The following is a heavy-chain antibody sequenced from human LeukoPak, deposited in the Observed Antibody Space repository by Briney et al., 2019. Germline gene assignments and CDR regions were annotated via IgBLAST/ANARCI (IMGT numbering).Heavy chain of an antibody. Sequence: PGGSLRLSCAASGFTLSNYGIHWVRQAPGKGLEWVAFVRSGGGIKYYADSVKGRFTISRDNSRTSVYLQMNSLRAEDTAVYYCARPRIGYSYILDYWGQGTLVTVSS. CDR1: GFTLSNYG. V-gene: IGHV3-30*02. CDR2: VRSGGGIK. J-gene: IGHJ4*02. CDR3: ARPRIGYSYILDY. D-gene: IGHD5-18*01.